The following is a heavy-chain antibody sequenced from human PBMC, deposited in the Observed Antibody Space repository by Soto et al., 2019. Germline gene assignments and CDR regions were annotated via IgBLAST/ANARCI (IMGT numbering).Heavy chain of an antibody. D-gene: IGHD3-22*01. CDR1: GGSISIGSYY. CDR3: ARRRSYYDSSGYYRAAFDI. V-gene: IGHV4-39*02. CDR2: MYYSGST. Sequence: SDTLSLTCSVSGGSISIGSYYWAWIRQPPGKGLEWIGSMYYSGSTYYNPSLKSRVSISVDTSKNHFSLNLRSVTAADTAVYYCARRRSYYDSSGYYRAAFDIWGQGTLVTVSS. J-gene: IGHJ3*02.